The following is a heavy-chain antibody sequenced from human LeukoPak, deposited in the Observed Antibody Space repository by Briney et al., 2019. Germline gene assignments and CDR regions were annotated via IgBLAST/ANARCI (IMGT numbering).Heavy chain of an antibody. CDR1: GFTFSSYA. J-gene: IGHJ4*02. Sequence: GGSLRLSCAASGFTFSSYAMSWVRQAPGKGLEWVSIIYSGGSTYYADSVKGRFTISRDNSKNTLYLQMNSLRAEDTAVYFCVRVGYSYGYGNWNHFDYWGQGTLVTVSS. V-gene: IGHV3-66*02. CDR3: VRVGYSYGYGNWNHFDY. D-gene: IGHD5-18*01. CDR2: IYSGGST.